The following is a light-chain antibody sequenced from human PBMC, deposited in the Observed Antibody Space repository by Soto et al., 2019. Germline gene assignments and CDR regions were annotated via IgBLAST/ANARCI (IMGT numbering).Light chain of an antibody. CDR3: QQSYSTPIT. CDR1: QGINYY. Sequence: DIQMTQSPSSPSASVGDRVTISCRASQGINYYLAWYQQKPGQAPKLLIYGTSTLQSGVPSRFSGSGSGTDFTLTISSLQPEDFATYYCQQSYSTPITFGQGTRLEIK. J-gene: IGKJ5*01. V-gene: IGKV1-39*01. CDR2: GTS.